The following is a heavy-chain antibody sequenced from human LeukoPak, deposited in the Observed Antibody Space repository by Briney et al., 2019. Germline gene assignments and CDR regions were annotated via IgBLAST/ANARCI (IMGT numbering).Heavy chain of an antibody. CDR2: IYSGGST. V-gene: IGHV3-66*02. CDR3: ARDRYYDSSGGFAFDI. Sequence: PGGSLRLSCAASGFTVSSNYMSWVRQAPGKGLEWVSVIYSGGSTYYADSVKGRFTISRDNSKNTLYLQMNSLRAEDTAVYYCARDRYYDSSGGFAFDIWGQGTMVTVSS. J-gene: IGHJ3*02. CDR1: GFTVSSNY. D-gene: IGHD3-22*01.